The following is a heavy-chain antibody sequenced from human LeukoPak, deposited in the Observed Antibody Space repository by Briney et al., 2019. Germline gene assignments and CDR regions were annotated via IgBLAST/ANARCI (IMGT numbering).Heavy chain of an antibody. Sequence: SETLSLTCTVSGGSINNYYWSWIRQPPGKGLEWIGHIYYTGSTNYNPSLKSRVTISVDTSNNQFSLKLTSVTAADTAVYYCAIEVGINRPYSDSWGQGTLVTVSS. CDR1: GGSINNYY. CDR3: AIEVGINRPYSDS. J-gene: IGHJ4*02. CDR2: IYYTGST. D-gene: IGHD3-10*01. V-gene: IGHV4-59*01.